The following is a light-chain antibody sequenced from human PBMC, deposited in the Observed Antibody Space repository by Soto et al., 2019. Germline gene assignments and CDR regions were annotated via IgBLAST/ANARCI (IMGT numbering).Light chain of an antibody. CDR1: ISNIGAGYD. Sequence: QSVLTQPPSVSGAPGQRVTISCTGSISNIGAGYDVHWYQQLPGTGPKLLISGNSNRPSGVPDRFSGSRSGTSASLAITGLQAEDEADYYCQSHDSSLRAYVFGTGTKVTVL. V-gene: IGLV1-40*01. CDR2: GNS. J-gene: IGLJ1*01. CDR3: QSHDSSLRAYV.